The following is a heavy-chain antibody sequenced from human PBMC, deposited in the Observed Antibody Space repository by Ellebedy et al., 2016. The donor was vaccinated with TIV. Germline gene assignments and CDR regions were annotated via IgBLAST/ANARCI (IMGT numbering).Heavy chain of an antibody. CDR3: ARRSGLRGAFDI. CDR1: GGSISSSNW. J-gene: IGHJ3*02. CDR2: IYHSGST. Sequence: GSLRLXXAVSGGSISSSNWWSWVRQPPGKGLEWIGEIYHSGSTNYNPSLKSRVTISVDTSKNQFSLKLSSVTAADTAVYYCARRSGLRGAFDIWGQGTMVTVSS. D-gene: IGHD3-3*01. V-gene: IGHV4-4*02.